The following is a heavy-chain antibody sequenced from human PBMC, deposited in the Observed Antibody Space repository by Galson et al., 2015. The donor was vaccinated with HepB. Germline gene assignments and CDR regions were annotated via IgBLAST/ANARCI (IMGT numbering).Heavy chain of an antibody. Sequence: CAISGDSVSSNSATWNWIRQSPSRGLEWLGRTYYRSKWSYDYAVSVKSRMTINPDTSKNQFSLQLNSVTPEDTAVYYCVRVKWGFDCWGQGTLVTVSS. CDR3: VRVKWGFDC. V-gene: IGHV6-1*01. D-gene: IGHD2-8*01. J-gene: IGHJ4*02. CDR2: TYYRSKWSY. CDR1: GDSVSSNSAT.